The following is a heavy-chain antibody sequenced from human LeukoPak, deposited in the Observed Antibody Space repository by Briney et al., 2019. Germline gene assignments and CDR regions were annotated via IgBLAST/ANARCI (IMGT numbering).Heavy chain of an antibody. Sequence: ASETLSLTCTVSGGSIRSDGYYWSWIRQHPGRGLEWIGYIYYTGSTYYNPSLKSRVTISVDTSQNQFSLSLSFVTAADTAVYYCARGSEYYAFWGQGTLVTVSS. J-gene: IGHJ4*02. CDR3: ARGSEYYAF. V-gene: IGHV4-31*03. CDR2: IYYTGST. D-gene: IGHD2-2*01. CDR1: GGSIRSDGYY.